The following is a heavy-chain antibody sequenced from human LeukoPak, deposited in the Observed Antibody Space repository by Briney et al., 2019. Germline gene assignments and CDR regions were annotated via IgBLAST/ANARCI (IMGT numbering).Heavy chain of an antibody. CDR1: GYTFTGYY. CDR2: IHPNSGGT. J-gene: IGHJ4*02. V-gene: IGHV1-2*06. Sequence: ASVKVSCKASGYTFTGYYMHWVRRAPGQGLEWMGRIHPNSGGTNHAQKFQGRVTMTRDMSISTAYMELSRLRSDDTAVYYCAREGDGDFLDYWGQGTLVTVSS. D-gene: IGHD3-16*01. CDR3: AREGDGDFLDY.